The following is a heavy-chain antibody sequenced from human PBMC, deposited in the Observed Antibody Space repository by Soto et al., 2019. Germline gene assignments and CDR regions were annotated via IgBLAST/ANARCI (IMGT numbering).Heavy chain of an antibody. Sequence: QAQLVQSGAEVKKPGSSVKVPCKASGGTFSNYPISWVRQAPGQGLEWMGGIIPVFGTVNYAQKFQGRVTITADESTSTVDMELSSLRSEDTAVYYCARGNHRWLQLWYFDLWGRGTLVTVSS. J-gene: IGHJ2*01. CDR2: IIPVFGTV. CDR3: ARGNHRWLQLWYFDL. CDR1: GGTFSNYP. D-gene: IGHD5-12*01. V-gene: IGHV1-69*12.